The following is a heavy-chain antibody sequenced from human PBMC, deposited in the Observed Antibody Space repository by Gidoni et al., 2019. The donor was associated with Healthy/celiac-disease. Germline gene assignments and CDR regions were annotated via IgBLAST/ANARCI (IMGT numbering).Heavy chain of an antibody. CDR3: ARGWKYCSSTSCYLLHYYYYYGMDV. D-gene: IGHD2-2*01. CDR2: INHSGST. Sequence: QVQLQQWGAGLLKPSETLSLTCAVYGGSFSGYYWSWIRQPPGKGLEWIGEINHSGSTNDNPSLKSRVTISVDTSKNQFSLKLSSVTAADTAVYYCARGWKYCSSTSCYLLHYYYYYGMDVWGQGTTVTVSS. V-gene: IGHV4-34*01. J-gene: IGHJ6*02. CDR1: GGSFSGYY.